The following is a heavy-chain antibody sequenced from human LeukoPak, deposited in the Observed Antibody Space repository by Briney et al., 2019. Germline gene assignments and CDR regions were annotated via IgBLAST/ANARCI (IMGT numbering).Heavy chain of an antibody. CDR3: ARMGTGSGSYYRGYFDY. V-gene: IGHV1-8*02. CDR1: GYTFTSYY. CDR2: MNPNSGNT. D-gene: IGHD3-10*01. Sequence: ASVKVSCKASGYTFTSYYMHWVRQAPGQGLEWMGWMNPNSGNTGYAQKFQGRVTMTRNTSISTAYMELSSLRSEDTAVYYCARMGTGSGSYYRGYFDYWGQGTLVTVSS. J-gene: IGHJ4*02.